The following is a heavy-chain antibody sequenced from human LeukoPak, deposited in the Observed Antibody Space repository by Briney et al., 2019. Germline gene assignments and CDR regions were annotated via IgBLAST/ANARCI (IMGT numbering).Heavy chain of an antibody. CDR3: ASHFESTDY. CDR2: INPSGGST. V-gene: IGHV1-46*01. J-gene: IGHJ4*02. CDR1: GYTFTDYY. D-gene: IGHD3-9*01. Sequence: ASVKVSCKASGYTFTDYYIHWVRQAPGQGLEWMGIINPSGGSTSYAQKFQGRVSMTRDMSTSTVYMELSSLRSEDTAVYYCASHFESTDYWGQGTLVTVSS.